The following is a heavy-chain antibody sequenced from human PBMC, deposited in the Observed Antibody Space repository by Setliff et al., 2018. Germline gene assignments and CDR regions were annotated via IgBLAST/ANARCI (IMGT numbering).Heavy chain of an antibody. CDR1: GGSFSGYY. D-gene: IGHD5-12*01. J-gene: IGHJ4*02. CDR3: ARARYSGYVDY. Sequence: PSETLSLTCAVYGGSFSGYYWTWIRQPPGKGLEWIGEINHSGSSNYNPSLKSRVTISVDKSKNQFSLKLSSVTAADTAVYYCARARYSGYVDYWGQGTLVTVSS. CDR2: INHSGSS. V-gene: IGHV4-34*01.